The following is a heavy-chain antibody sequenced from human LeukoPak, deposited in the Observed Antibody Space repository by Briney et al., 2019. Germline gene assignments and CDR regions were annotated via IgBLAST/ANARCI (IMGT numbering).Heavy chain of an antibody. J-gene: IGHJ5*02. V-gene: IGHV3-48*03. D-gene: IGHD6-13*01. Sequence: PGGSLRLSCAASGFTFSSYEMNWVRQAPGKGLEWVSYISSSGSTIYYADSVKGRFTISRVNAKNSLYLQMNSLRAEDTAVYYCAINAAAGTSWGQGTLVTVSS. CDR3: AINAAAGTS. CDR1: GFTFSSYE. CDR2: ISSSGSTI.